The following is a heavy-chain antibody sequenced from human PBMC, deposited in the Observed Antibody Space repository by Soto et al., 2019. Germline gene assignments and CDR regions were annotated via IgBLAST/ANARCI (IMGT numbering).Heavy chain of an antibody. J-gene: IGHJ5*02. Sequence: EVQLLESGGGLVQPGGSLRLSCAASGFTFSSYAMSWVRQAPGKGLEWVSAISGSGGSTYYADSVKGRFTISRDNSKNTLYLQMNSLRAEDTAVYYCAKDATVTSTYPNNWFDPWGQGTLVTVSS. D-gene: IGHD4-4*01. CDR1: GFTFSSYA. V-gene: IGHV3-23*01. CDR2: ISGSGGST. CDR3: AKDATVTSTYPNNWFDP.